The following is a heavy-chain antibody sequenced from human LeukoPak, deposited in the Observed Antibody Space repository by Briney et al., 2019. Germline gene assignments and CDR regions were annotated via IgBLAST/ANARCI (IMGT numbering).Heavy chain of an antibody. J-gene: IGHJ6*03. CDR1: GYTFTSYA. D-gene: IGHD5-18*01. CDR2: MNPNSGNT. CDR3: ARVTTAMAVDYYYYYYMDV. Sequence: GASVKVSCKASGYTFTSYAMNWVRQAPGQGLEWMGWMNPNSGNTGYAQKFQGRVTMTRNTSISTAYMELSSLRSEDTAVYYCARVTTAMAVDYYYYYYMDVWGKGTTVTVSS. V-gene: IGHV1-8*02.